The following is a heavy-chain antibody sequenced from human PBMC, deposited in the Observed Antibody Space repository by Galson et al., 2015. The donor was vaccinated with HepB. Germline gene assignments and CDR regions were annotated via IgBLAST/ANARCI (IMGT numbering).Heavy chain of an antibody. Sequence: SLRLSCAASGFTFDDYAMHWVRQAPGKGLEWVSGISWNSGSIGYADSVKGRFTISRDNAKNSLYLQMNTLRAEDTALYYCAKDTGVAELYYFDYWGQGTLVTVSS. CDR2: ISWNSGSI. D-gene: IGHD3-3*01. CDR3: AKDTGVAELYYFDY. V-gene: IGHV3-9*01. CDR1: GFTFDDYA. J-gene: IGHJ4*02.